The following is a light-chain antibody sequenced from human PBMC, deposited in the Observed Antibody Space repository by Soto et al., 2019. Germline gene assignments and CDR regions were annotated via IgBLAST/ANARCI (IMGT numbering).Light chain of an antibody. J-gene: IGKJ1*01. CDR3: QHSSNWPTWK. V-gene: IGKV3-11*01. Sequence: EIVFTQSPATLSLSPVERATLSCRASQSVSNYLAWYQQKPGQAPRLLIYDVSNRATDIPARFSGSGSGTDFTLTISSLEPEDFAVYWCQHSSNWPTWKFGQGTKVDIK. CDR1: QSVSNY. CDR2: DVS.